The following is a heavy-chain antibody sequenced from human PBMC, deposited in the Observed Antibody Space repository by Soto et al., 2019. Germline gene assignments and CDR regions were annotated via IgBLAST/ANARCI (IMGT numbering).Heavy chain of an antibody. CDR3: ASDGDFDALDV. J-gene: IGHJ3*01. CDR2: IYNSGST. D-gene: IGHD4-17*01. CDR1: GLIVSRNY. V-gene: IGHV3-66*01. Sequence: EVQLVESGGGLVQPGGSLKLSCAASGLIVSRNYMSWVRRAPGEGLEWVSVIYNSGSTQYADSVKGRFTISRDNFKNTVYLQMNSLRAEDTALYYCASDGDFDALDVCGQGTVVSVSS.